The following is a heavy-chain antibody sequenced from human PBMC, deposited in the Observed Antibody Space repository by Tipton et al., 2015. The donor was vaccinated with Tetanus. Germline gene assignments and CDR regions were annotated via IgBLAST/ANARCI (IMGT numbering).Heavy chain of an antibody. CDR1: GFTFSSYA. J-gene: IGHJ2*01. CDR3: AKDLRSGWYGVEVNWYFDL. D-gene: IGHD6-19*01. CDR2: ISGSGGST. Sequence: SLRLSCAASGFTFSSYAMSWVRQAPGKGLEWVSAISGSGGSTYYADSVKGRFTISRDNSKNTLYLQMNSLRAEDTAVYYCAKDLRSGWYGVEVNWYFDLWGRGTLVTVSS. V-gene: IGHV3-23*01.